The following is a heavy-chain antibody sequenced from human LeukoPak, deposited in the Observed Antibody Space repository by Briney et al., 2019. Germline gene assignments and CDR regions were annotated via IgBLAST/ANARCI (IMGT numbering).Heavy chain of an antibody. Sequence: PGGSLRLSCAASGFTFSSYAMSWVRQAPGKGLKWVSAISGRADRTYYADSVKGRFTISRDNFKNTLYLQMNSLRAEDTAVYYCAREGGYDSSGYYYWGQGTLVTVSS. D-gene: IGHD3-22*01. V-gene: IGHV3-23*01. J-gene: IGHJ4*02. CDR2: ISGRADRT. CDR3: AREGGYDSSGYYY. CDR1: GFTFSSYA.